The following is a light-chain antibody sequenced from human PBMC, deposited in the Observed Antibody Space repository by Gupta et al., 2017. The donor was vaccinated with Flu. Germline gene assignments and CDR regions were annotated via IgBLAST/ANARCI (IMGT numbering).Light chain of an antibody. CDR1: QSLLHSDGMTY. CDR3: MQSVHLRT. Sequence: DIVMTQTPPSLSVTPGQPASISCRSSQSLLHSDGMTYFYWYVQKPGQPPQLMIYEVSKRCLGVPDRFSGRGAGKDFTLKSSRGEAEDVGIYYCMQSVHLRTFGQGTKVEIK. V-gene: IGKV2D-29*01. J-gene: IGKJ1*01. CDR2: EVS.